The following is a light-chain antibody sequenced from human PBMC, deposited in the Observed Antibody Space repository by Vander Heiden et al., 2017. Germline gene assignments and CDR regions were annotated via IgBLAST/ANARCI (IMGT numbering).Light chain of an antibody. V-gene: IGKV2-28*01. J-gene: IGKJ4*01. CDR1: QSLLHSNGYTY. CDR3: MQALQTPLT. Sequence: DIVMTQSPLSLPVTPGEPASISCRSSQSLLHSNGYTYWDWYLQKPGQSPQLLIYLGSNRASGVPDRFSGSGSGTDFTLKISRVEAEDVGVYYCMQALQTPLTFGGGTKVEIK. CDR2: LGS.